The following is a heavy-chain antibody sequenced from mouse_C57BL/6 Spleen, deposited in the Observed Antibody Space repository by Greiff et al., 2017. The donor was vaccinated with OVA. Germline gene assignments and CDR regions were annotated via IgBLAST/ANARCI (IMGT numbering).Heavy chain of an antibody. D-gene: IGHD2-5*01. Sequence: EVKLQESGPELVKPGASVKIPCKASGYTFTDYNMDWVKQSHGKSLEWIGDINPNNGGTIYNQKFKGKATLTVDKSSSTAYMELRSLTSEDTAVYYCARSGYSNYYAMDYWGQGTSVTVSS. V-gene: IGHV1-18*01. CDR2: INPNNGGT. CDR1: GYTFTDYN. CDR3: ARSGYSNYYAMDY. J-gene: IGHJ4*01.